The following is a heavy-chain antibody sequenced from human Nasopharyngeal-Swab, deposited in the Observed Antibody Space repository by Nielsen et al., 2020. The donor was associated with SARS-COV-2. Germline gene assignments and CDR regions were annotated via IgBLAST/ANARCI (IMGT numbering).Heavy chain of an antibody. CDR2: IYSGGST. CDR3: GREARF. CDR1: GFIVSSDY. J-gene: IGHJ4*02. V-gene: IGHV3-66*01. D-gene: IGHD3-3*01. Sequence: GESLKISCAASGFIVSSDYMRWVRQAPGKGLEWVSEIYSGGSTYYADSVRGRFTISRDNPKNTVYLQMNGLRPEDTAVYYCGREARFWGQGTLVTVSS.